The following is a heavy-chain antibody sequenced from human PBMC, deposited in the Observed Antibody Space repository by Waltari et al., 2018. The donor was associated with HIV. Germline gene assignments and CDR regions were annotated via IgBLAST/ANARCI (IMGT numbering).Heavy chain of an antibody. Sequence: QLQLQESGPGLVKPSETLSLTCTVSGGSISSSSYYWGWIRQPPGKGLEWIGSIYYSGSTNYNPSLKRRVTISVDTSKNQFSLKLSSVTAADTAVYYCARSLERHIWWANDAFDIWGQGTMVTVSS. CDR1: GGSISSSSYY. CDR2: IYYSGST. D-gene: IGHD1-26*01. CDR3: ARSLERHIWWANDAFDI. J-gene: IGHJ3*02. V-gene: IGHV4-39*01.